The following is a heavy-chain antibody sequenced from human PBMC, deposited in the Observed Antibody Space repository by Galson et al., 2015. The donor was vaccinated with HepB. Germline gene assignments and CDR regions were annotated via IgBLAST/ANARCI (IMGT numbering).Heavy chain of an antibody. D-gene: IGHD6-13*01. CDR2: ISSSSSYI. J-gene: IGHJ4*02. CDR3: ARAYSSSWDPFDY. CDR1: GFTFSSYS. V-gene: IGHV3-21*01. Sequence: SLRLSCAASGFTFSSYSMNWVRQAPGKGLEWVSSISSSSSYIYYADSVKGRFTISRDNAKNSLYLQMNSLRAEDTAVYYCARAYSSSWDPFDYWGQGTLVTVSS.